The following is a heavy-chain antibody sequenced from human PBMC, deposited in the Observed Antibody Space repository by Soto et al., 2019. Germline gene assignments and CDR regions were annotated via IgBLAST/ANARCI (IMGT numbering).Heavy chain of an antibody. CDR2: VYYSGRS. CDR3: AKLSCTSSTCYFPGWFDP. V-gene: IGHV4-31*03. Sequence: PSETLSLTCTVSGDSISGGASFWSWIRQPPGKGLEGIANVYYSGRSYYNPSLKSRLTISVDTTKNQFSLQLKSMTAADTAVYYCAKLSCTSSTCYFPGWFDPWGQGTLVTVSS. D-gene: IGHD2-2*01. J-gene: IGHJ5*02. CDR1: GDSISGGASF.